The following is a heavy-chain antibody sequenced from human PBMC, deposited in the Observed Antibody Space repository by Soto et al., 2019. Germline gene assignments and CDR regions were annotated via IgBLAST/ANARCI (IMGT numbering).Heavy chain of an antibody. D-gene: IGHD1-1*01. J-gene: IGHJ3*02. CDR3: ATWLQREHAFDI. V-gene: IGHV3-53*01. Sequence: PGGSLRLSCAASGFTVNGKEYITWVRQAPGKGLEWVSAFYRTEGTYYADSVKGRFTVSIDNSKNTVYLQMNSLRPEDTAVYYCATWLQREHAFDIWGLGTMVTVSS. CDR2: FYRTEGT. CDR1: GFTVNGKEY.